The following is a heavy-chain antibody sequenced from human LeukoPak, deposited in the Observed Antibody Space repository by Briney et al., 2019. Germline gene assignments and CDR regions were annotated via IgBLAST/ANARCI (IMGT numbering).Heavy chain of an antibody. CDR1: GFTFSSYW. CDR2: ITSEGSST. D-gene: IGHD2-15*01. V-gene: IGHV3-74*01. CDR3: ARGSSVVALD. Sequence: GGSLGLSCAASGFTFSSYWMHWVRQVPGKGLVWVSRITSEGSSTSYADSVKGRFTNSRDNAKNTLYLQMNSLRAEDTAVYYCARGSSVVALDWGQGTLVTVSS. J-gene: IGHJ4*02.